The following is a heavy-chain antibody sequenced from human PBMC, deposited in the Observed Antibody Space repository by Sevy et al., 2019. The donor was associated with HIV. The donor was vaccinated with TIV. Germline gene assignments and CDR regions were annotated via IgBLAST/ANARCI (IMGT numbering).Heavy chain of an antibody. CDR1: GFTFSSYA. CDR2: ISYDGSNK. Sequence: GGSLRLSCAASGFTFSSYAMHWVRQAPGKGLEWVAVISYDGSNKYYADSVKGRFTISRDNSKNTLYLQMNSLRDEDTAVYYCARDWARTYYDFWSGYYTRAFDIWGQGTMVTVSS. D-gene: IGHD3-3*01. V-gene: IGHV3-30-3*01. J-gene: IGHJ3*02. CDR3: ARDWARTYYDFWSGYYTRAFDI.